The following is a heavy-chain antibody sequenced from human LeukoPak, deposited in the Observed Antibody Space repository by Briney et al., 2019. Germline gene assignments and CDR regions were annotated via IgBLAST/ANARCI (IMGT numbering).Heavy chain of an antibody. CDR2: ISGSGGST. Sequence: GGSLRLSCAASGFTFSSYAMSWVRQAPGKGLEWVSAISGSGGSTYYADSVKGRFTISRDNSKNTLYLQMNSLRAEDTAVYYCAKVGGYSYGFQYSAPFDYWGQGTLVTVSS. D-gene: IGHD5-18*01. J-gene: IGHJ4*02. CDR1: GFTFSSYA. CDR3: AKVGGYSYGFQYSAPFDY. V-gene: IGHV3-23*01.